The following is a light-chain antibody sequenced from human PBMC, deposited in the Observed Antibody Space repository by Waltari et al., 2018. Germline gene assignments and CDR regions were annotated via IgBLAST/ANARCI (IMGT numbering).Light chain of an antibody. CDR2: WAS. Sequence: DIVMTQSPDSLAASLGERATINCKSSQSVLYRSNNKDYLPWDQQKPGQPPKLLIYWASTRESRVPDRFSGSESGPDFTLAISSLQAVGVAVYFCQQCYSTPLTVGGGTKVEIK. V-gene: IGKV4-1*01. CDR3: QQCYSTPLT. CDR1: QSVLYRSNNKDY. J-gene: IGKJ4*01.